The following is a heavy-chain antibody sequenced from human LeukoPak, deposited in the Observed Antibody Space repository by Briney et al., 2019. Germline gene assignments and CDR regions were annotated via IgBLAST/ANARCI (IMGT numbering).Heavy chain of an antibody. CDR3: AKWGDYDVLTGYYVSDY. J-gene: IGHJ4*02. D-gene: IGHD3-9*01. V-gene: IGHV3-23*01. CDR1: GFTFSNYA. Sequence: GGSLRLSCAASGFTFSNYAMRWVRQAPGKGLEWVSAITGSGGNTYYADSVKGRFTISRDNSKNTVFLQMNSLRAEDTAVYYCAKWGDYDVLTGYYVSDYWGQGTLVTVSS. CDR2: ITGSGGNT.